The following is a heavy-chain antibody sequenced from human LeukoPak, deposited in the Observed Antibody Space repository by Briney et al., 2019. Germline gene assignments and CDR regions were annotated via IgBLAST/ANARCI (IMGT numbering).Heavy chain of an antibody. CDR1: GGSISSYY. V-gene: IGHV4-59*01. Sequence: SETLSLTCTVSGGSISSYYWSWIRQPPGKGLEWIGYIYYSGSTNSNPSLKSRVTISVDTSKNHFSLKLSSVTAADTAVYYCARARFGELWGYYFDYWGQGTLVTVSS. D-gene: IGHD3-10*01. CDR2: IYYSGST. CDR3: ARARFGELWGYYFDY. J-gene: IGHJ4*02.